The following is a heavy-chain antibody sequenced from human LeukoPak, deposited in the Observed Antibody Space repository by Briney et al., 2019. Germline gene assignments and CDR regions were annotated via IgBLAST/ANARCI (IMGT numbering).Heavy chain of an antibody. CDR2: INPSGGST. V-gene: IGHV1-46*04. J-gene: IGHJ6*02. D-gene: IGHD3-22*01. CDR1: GYTFTSYY. Sequence: GASVKVSCKASGYTFTSYYMHWVRQAPGQGLEWMGIINPSGGSTSYAQKLQGRVTMTRDTSTSTVYMELSSLRSEDTAVYYCARASWSITMIVVVTPFGMDVWGQGTTVTVSS. CDR3: ARASWSITMIVVVTPFGMDV.